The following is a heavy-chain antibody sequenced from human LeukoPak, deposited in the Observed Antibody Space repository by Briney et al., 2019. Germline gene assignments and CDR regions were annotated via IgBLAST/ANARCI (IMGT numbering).Heavy chain of an antibody. CDR3: ARDAGIAAAGIIWFDP. D-gene: IGHD6-13*01. CDR1: GGSISSSSYY. Sequence: SETLSLTCTVSGGSISSSSYYWGWIRQPPGKGLEWIGEINHSGSTNYNPSLKSRVTISVDTSKNQFSLKLSSVTAADTAVYYCARDAGIAAAGIIWFDPWGQGTLVTVSS. CDR2: INHSGST. V-gene: IGHV4-39*07. J-gene: IGHJ5*02.